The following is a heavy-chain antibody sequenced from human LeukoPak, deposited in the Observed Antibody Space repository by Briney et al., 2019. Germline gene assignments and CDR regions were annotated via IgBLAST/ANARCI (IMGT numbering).Heavy chain of an antibody. J-gene: IGHJ4*02. CDR3: ASQNRGIDY. CDR1: GGTFSSYA. D-gene: IGHD3-16*01. Sequence: XCKAXGGTFSSYAIXWVRQAPGQGLEWMGGIIPIFGTANYAQKFQGRVTITADESTSAAYMELSSLRSEDTAVYYCASQNRGIDYWGQGTLVTVSS. V-gene: IGHV1-69*01. CDR2: IIPIFGTA.